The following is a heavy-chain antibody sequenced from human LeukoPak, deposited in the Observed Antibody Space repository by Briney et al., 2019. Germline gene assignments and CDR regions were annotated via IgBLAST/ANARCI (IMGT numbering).Heavy chain of an antibody. V-gene: IGHV1-69*05. CDR1: GGTFSSYA. CDR3: ARRYYDILTGTESFDY. D-gene: IGHD3-9*01. J-gene: IGHJ4*02. CDR2: IIPIFGTA. Sequence: GASVKVSCKASGGTFSSYAISWVRQAPGQGLEWMGRIIPIFGTANYAQKFQGRGTITTDESTSTAYMELSSLRSEDTAVYYCARRYYDILTGTESFDYWGQGTLVTVSS.